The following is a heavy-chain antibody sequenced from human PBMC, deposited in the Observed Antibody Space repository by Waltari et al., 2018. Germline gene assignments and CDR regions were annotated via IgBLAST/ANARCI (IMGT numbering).Heavy chain of an antibody. D-gene: IGHD6-13*01. V-gene: IGHV4-59*11. CDR3: AREGQQLALRY. J-gene: IGHJ4*02. CDR2: IYYSGST. CDR1: GGSISSHY. Sequence: QVQLQESGPGLVKPSETLSLTCTVSGGSISSHYWSWIRQPPGKGLEWIGYIYYSGSTNYNPSLKSRVTISVDTTKNQFSLKLSSVTAADTAVYYCAREGQQLALRYWGQGTLVTVSS.